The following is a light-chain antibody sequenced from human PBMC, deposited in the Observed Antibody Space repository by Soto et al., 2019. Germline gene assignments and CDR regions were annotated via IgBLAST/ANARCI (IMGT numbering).Light chain of an antibody. V-gene: IGLV2-14*01. Sequence: QSALTQPASVSGSPGQSITISCTGTSSDVGGYNFVSWYQQHPGKAPKLMIYEVSNRPSGVSNRFSGSKSGNTASLTISGLQGEDEADYYCSSYRSRSTVVFGGGTKLTVL. CDR3: SSYRSRSTVV. CDR1: SSDVGGYNF. J-gene: IGLJ2*01. CDR2: EVS.